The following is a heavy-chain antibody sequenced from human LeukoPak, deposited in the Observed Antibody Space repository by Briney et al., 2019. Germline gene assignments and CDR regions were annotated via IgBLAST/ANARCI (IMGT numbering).Heavy chain of an antibody. CDR3: ASDLGTRYFDY. J-gene: IGHJ4*02. CDR1: GFTFSSYG. V-gene: IGHV3-33*01. CDR2: IWYDGSNK. D-gene: IGHD3-16*01. Sequence: GGSLRLSCAASGFTFSSYGMHWVRQAPGKGLEWVAVIWYDGSNKCYVDSVKGRFTISRDNSKKTLYLQMSDLRVEDTAVYYCASDLGTRYFDYWGQGVLVTVSS.